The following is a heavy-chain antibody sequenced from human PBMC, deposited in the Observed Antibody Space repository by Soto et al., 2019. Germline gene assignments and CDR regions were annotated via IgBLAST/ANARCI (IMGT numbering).Heavy chain of an antibody. CDR2: IYHSGTT. CDR3: ARVAVAGTRVDY. V-gene: IGHV4-30-2*01. CDR1: GGSISSGGYS. Sequence: SETLSLTCAVSGGSISSGGYSWSWIRQPPGKGLEWIGYIYHSGTTYYNPSLKSRVTISVDKSKNQFSLKLSSVTAADTAVYYCARVAVAGTRVDYWGQGTLVTVSS. D-gene: IGHD6-19*01. J-gene: IGHJ4*02.